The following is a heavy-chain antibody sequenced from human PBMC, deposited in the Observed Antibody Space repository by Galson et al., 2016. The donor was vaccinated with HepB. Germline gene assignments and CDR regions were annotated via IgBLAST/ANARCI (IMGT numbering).Heavy chain of an antibody. CDR1: GFTFSGYG. Sequence: SLRLSCAASGFTFSGYGMHWVRQAPGKGLEWVAADSMDGRRKFYADSVKGRFTISRDNSNNILFLQMSSLRVDDTAVYFCAKRHEYCPPVGCSVDYWGQGTLVFVSS. CDR3: AKRHEYCPPVGCSVDY. D-gene: IGHD2/OR15-2a*01. J-gene: IGHJ4*02. V-gene: IGHV3-30*18. CDR2: DSMDGRRK.